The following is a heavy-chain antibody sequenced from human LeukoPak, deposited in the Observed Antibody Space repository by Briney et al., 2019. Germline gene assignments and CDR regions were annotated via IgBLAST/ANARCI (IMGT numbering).Heavy chain of an antibody. D-gene: IGHD4-17*01. CDR1: RFTLSNYW. CDR2: INSDGSDT. Sequence: PGGSLRLSCAASRFTLSNYWMHWVRQAPGKGLVWVSRINSDGSDTTYADSVKGRFTISRDNAKNALFLQMNSLRAEDTAVYYCARVGPDYGDYVKWFDPWGQGTLVTVSS. V-gene: IGHV3-74*01. CDR3: ARVGPDYGDYVKWFDP. J-gene: IGHJ5*02.